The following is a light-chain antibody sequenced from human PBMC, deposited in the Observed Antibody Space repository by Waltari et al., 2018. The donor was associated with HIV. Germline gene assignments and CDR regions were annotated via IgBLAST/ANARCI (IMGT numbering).Light chain of an antibody. Sequence: QSVLTQPPSASGTPGQRVTISCSGSSSNVGANIVNWYQQLPGTAPKLLIYNNDQRPSGVPDRFSGSKSGTSASLAVSGLQPEDEADYYCATWDDNLNGLLFGGRTKLTVL. V-gene: IGLV1-44*01. CDR3: ATWDDNLNGLL. CDR1: SSNVGANI. CDR2: NND. J-gene: IGLJ2*01.